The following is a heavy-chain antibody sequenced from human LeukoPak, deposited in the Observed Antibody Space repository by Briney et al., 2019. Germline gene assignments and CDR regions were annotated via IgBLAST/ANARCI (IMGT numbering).Heavy chain of an antibody. CDR3: ARSPGPAAIAFDY. CDR1: GFKFYSYA. J-gene: IGHJ4*02. V-gene: IGHV3-30*04. D-gene: IGHD2-2*01. CDR2: ILFDGSEK. Sequence: GVSLRLSCAASGFKFYSYAMHWVRQAPGKGLEWVASILFDGSEKYYRDSVKGRFTISRDNSKNTVSLQMNSLRPEDTAVYYCARSPGPAAIAFDYWGQGTLVT.